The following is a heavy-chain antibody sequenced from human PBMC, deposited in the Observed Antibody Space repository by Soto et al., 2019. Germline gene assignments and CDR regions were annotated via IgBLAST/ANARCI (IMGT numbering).Heavy chain of an antibody. J-gene: IGHJ4*02. CDR3: ARSPMGATYFDY. CDR1: GFTVSSNY. CDR2: IYSGGST. D-gene: IGHD1-26*01. V-gene: IGHV3-53*01. Sequence: EVQLVESGGGLIQPGGSLRLSCAASGFTVSSNYMSWVRQAPGQGLEWVSVIYSGGSTYYADSVKGRFTISRDNSKNTLYLQMNSLRAEDTAVYYCARSPMGATYFDYWGQGTLVTVSS.